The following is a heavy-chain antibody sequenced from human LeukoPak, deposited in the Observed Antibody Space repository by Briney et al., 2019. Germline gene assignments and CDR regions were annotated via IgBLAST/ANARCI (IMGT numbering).Heavy chain of an antibody. J-gene: IGHJ6*02. Sequence: SETLSLTCTVSSVSISSYYWSWLRQPPGKGLEWIGYIYYSGSTNYNPSLKSRVTISVDTSKNQFSLKLSSVTAADTAVYYCARCVPPNYYGMDVWGQGTTVTVSS. CDR3: ARCVPPNYYGMDV. D-gene: IGHD2-2*01. V-gene: IGHV4-59*01. CDR1: SVSISSYY. CDR2: IYYSGST.